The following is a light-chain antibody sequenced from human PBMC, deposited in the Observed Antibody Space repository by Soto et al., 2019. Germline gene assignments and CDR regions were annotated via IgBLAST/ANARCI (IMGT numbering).Light chain of an antibody. J-gene: IGLJ3*02. Sequence: QSVLTQPPSTSGTPGQRVTISCSGSSSNIGSNNVHWYQHLPGTAPKLLMYRNDQRPSGVPDRFSGSKSGTSASLAISGLRSEDETDYYCAAWDDSLSGWVFGGGTRSPS. CDR2: RND. CDR1: SSNIGSNN. V-gene: IGLV1-47*01. CDR3: AAWDDSLSGWV.